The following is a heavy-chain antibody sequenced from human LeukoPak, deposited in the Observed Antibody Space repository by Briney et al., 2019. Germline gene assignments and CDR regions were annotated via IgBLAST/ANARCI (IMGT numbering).Heavy chain of an antibody. J-gene: IGHJ4*02. CDR2: IIPIFGTA. CDR1: GGTFSSYA. V-gene: IGHV1-69*01. D-gene: IGHD5-18*01. CDR3: ARHPNRGYSYGFHNYFDY. Sequence: SVKVSCKASGGTFSSYAISCVRQAPGHRVEWLGGIIPIFGTANYAQKFQGRVTITADESTSTAYMELSSLRSEDTAVYYCARHPNRGYSYGFHNYFDYWGQGTLVTVSS.